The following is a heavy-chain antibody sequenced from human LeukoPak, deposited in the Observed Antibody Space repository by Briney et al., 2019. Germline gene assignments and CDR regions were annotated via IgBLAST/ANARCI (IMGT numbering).Heavy chain of an antibody. Sequence: GASVKVSCKASGYTFTGYYMHWVRQAPGQGLEWMGWINPNSGGTNYAQKFQGRVTMTRDTSISTAYMELSSLRSDDTAVYYCARVWLFASWAFDIWGQGTMVTVSS. D-gene: IGHD5-12*01. CDR3: ARVWLFASWAFDI. CDR1: GYTFTGYY. V-gene: IGHV1-2*02. CDR2: INPNSGGT. J-gene: IGHJ3*02.